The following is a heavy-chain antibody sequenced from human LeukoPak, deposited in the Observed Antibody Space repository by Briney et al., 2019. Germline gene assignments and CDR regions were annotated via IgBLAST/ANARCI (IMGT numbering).Heavy chain of an antibody. CDR3: AKGLPPADY. J-gene: IGHJ4*02. CDR1: GFTFSSYA. D-gene: IGHD2-21*02. Sequence: PGGSLRLSCAASGFTFSSYAMYWVRQAPGKGLEWVALMSYDGSNKYYADSVKGRFTISRDNSKNTLYLQMNSLRAEDTAVYYCAKGLPPADYWGQGTLVTVSS. CDR2: MSYDGSNK. V-gene: IGHV3-30-3*02.